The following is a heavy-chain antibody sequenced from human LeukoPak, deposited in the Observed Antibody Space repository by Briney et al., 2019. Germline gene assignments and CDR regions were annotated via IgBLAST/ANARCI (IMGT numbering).Heavy chain of an antibody. J-gene: IGHJ3*02. CDR2: IYYSGST. D-gene: IGHD4-23*01. Sequence: PSETLSLTCTVSGDSIFSYYGRWLRQPPGKGLEWIGYIYYSGSTNYNPSLKSRVTISLDTFKNQFSLKLSSVSAADTAVYYCARDDGNLYCTTNAFNIWGQGTRLTVSS. CDR3: ARDDGNLYCTTNAFNI. CDR1: GDSIFSYY. V-gene: IGHV4-59*01.